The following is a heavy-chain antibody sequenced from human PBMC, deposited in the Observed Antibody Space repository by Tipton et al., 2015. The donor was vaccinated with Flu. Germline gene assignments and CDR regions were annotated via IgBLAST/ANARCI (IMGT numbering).Heavy chain of an antibody. CDR3: ARDAHGSAFDY. CDR1: GGSISSSSYY. CDR2: IYYSGST. D-gene: IGHD3-10*01. Sequence: TLSLTCTVSGGSISSSSYYWGWIRQPPGKGLEWIGSIYYSGSTYYNPSLKSRVTISVDTSKNQFSLKLSSVTAADTAVYYCARDAHGSAFDYWGQGTLVTVSS. V-gene: IGHV4-39*07. J-gene: IGHJ4*02.